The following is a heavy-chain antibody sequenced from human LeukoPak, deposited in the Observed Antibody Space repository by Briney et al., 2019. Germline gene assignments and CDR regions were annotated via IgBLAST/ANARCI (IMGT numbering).Heavy chain of an antibody. CDR1: GFTFSNYV. D-gene: IGHD5-18*01. Sequence: PGGSLRLSCAASGFTFSNYVMSWVRQAPGKGLEWVSGIRSSSGTTYYADSVKGRFAISRDNSKNTLYLQMNNLGAEDTALYYCAKVITAGWQKDDLDIWGRGTMVTVSS. CDR3: AKVITAGWQKDDLDI. V-gene: IGHV3-23*01. J-gene: IGHJ3*02. CDR2: IRSSSGTT.